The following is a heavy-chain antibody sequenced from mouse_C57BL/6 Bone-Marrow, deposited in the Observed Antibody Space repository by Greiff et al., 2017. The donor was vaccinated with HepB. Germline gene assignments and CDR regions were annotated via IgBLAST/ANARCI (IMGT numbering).Heavy chain of an antibody. CDR1: GFTFSNYW. V-gene: IGHV6-3*01. CDR2: IRLKSDNYAT. CDR3: TPLLRYY. Sequence: EVKLVESGGGLVQPGGSMKLSCVASGFTFSNYWMNWVRQCPEKGLEWVAQIRLKSDNYATHYAESVKGRFTISRDDSKSSVYLQMNNLRAEDTGIYYCTPLLRYYWGQGASVTVSS. J-gene: IGHJ4*01. D-gene: IGHD1-1*01.